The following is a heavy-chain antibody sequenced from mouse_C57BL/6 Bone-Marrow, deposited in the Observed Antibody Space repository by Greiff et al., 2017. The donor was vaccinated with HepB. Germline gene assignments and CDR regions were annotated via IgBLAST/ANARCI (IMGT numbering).Heavy chain of an antibody. V-gene: IGHV5-15*01. CDR2: LSNLAYSI. J-gene: IGHJ3*01. CDR1: GFTFSDYG. Sequence: EVQLVESGGGLVQPGGSLKLSCAASGFTFSDYGMAWVRQAPRKGPEWVAFLSNLAYSIYYADTVTGRFTISRENAKNTLYLEMSSLRSEDTAMYYCARETAQATSGFAYWGQGTLVTVSA. CDR3: ARETAQATSGFAY. D-gene: IGHD3-2*02.